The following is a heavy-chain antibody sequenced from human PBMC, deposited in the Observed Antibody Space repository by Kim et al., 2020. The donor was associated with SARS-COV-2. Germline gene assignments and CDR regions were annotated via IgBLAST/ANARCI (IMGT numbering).Heavy chain of an antibody. J-gene: IGHJ5*02. CDR1: GGSFSGYY. CDR3: ARGLTMVRGVRGRFDP. Sequence: SETLSLTCAVYGGSFSGYYWSWIRQPPGKGLEWIGEINHSGSTNYNPSLKSRVTISVDTSKNQFSLKLSSVTAADTAVYYCARGLTMVRGVRGRFDPWGQGTLVTVSS. V-gene: IGHV4-34*01. CDR2: INHSGST. D-gene: IGHD3-10*01.